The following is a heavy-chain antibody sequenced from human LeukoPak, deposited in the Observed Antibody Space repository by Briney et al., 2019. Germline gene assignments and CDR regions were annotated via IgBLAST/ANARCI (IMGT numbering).Heavy chain of an antibody. J-gene: IGHJ4*02. Sequence: GRSLRLSCTASGYTFGDYDRSWFRQAPGKGVEWVGFIRNKAYGGTTQYAASVKGRFTISRDDSKRIAYLQVNSLRIEDTAVYYCTKYTAYYFDYWGQGILVSVSS. CDR2: IRNKAYGGTT. CDR3: TKYTAYYFDY. D-gene: IGHD2-2*02. V-gene: IGHV3-49*03. CDR1: GYTFGDYD.